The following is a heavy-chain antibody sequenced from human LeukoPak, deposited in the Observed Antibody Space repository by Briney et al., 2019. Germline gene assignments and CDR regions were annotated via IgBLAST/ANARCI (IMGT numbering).Heavy chain of an antibody. Sequence: GGSLRLSCAAAGFTFSSYEMNWVRQAPGKGLEWVSHIGFSGSTIYYADSVKGRFTISRDNAKNSLYLQMNSLRGEDTAVYYCARCSGGNKIPGYYWDQGTLVTVPS. CDR1: GFTFSSYE. J-gene: IGHJ4*02. CDR3: ARCSGGNKIPGYY. V-gene: IGHV3-48*03. D-gene: IGHD4-23*01. CDR2: IGFSGSTI.